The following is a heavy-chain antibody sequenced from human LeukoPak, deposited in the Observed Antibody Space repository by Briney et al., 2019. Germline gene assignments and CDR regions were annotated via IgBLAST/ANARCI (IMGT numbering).Heavy chain of an antibody. CDR2: IYKSGSS. CDR1: GGSISSYY. V-gene: IGHV4-59*01. CDR3: ARYFRGLYAFDM. D-gene: IGHD3-10*01. J-gene: IGHJ3*02. Sequence: SETLSLTCSVSGGSISSYYWSWIRQPPGKGLEWIGYIYKSGSSNYNPSLRSRVTISGDTSKNQFSLKLRSVTAADTAMYYCARYFRGLYAFDMWGQGTMVTVSS.